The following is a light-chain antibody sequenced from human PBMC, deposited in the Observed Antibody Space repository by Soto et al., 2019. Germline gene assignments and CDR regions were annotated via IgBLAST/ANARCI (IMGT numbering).Light chain of an antibody. V-gene: IGLV2-14*03. J-gene: IGLJ1*01. Sequence: QSAPTQPASVSGSPGQSITISCTGTSSDVGGYNYVSWYQQHPGKAPKLIISDVSNRPSGVSNRFSGSKSGNTASLTISGLQAEDEADYYCNSYTSSSTHVFGTGTKVTVL. CDR2: DVS. CDR1: SSDVGGYNY. CDR3: NSYTSSSTHV.